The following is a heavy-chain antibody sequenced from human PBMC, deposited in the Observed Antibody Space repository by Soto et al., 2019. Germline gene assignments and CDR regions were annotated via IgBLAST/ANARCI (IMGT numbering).Heavy chain of an antibody. CDR2: IKSDGSGT. D-gene: IGHD3-16*01. V-gene: IGHV3-74*01. J-gene: IGHJ4*02. CDR1: GFTFSSYW. Sequence: GGSLRLSCAASGFTFSSYWMHWVRQAPGRGLVRVSRIKSDGSGTTYADSVKGRFTISRDNAKNTLYLQLNSLRAEDTAVYYCARDWYYSIDYWGQGTLVTVSS. CDR3: ARDWYYSIDY.